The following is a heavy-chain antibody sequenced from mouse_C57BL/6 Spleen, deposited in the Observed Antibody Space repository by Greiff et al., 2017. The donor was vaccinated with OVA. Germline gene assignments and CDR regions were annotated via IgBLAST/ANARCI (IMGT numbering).Heavy chain of an antibody. J-gene: IGHJ2*01. CDR2: ILPGSGST. D-gene: IGHD3-2*02. CDR1: GYTFTGYW. CDR3: ARLSAQAKGDY. V-gene: IGHV1-9*01. Sequence: QVQLQQSGAELMKPGASVKLSCKATGYTFTGYWIAWVKQRPGHGLEWIGEILPGSGSTNYNEKFKGKATFTADTSSNTDYMQLSSLTTADSAIYYCARLSAQAKGDYWGQGTTLTVSS.